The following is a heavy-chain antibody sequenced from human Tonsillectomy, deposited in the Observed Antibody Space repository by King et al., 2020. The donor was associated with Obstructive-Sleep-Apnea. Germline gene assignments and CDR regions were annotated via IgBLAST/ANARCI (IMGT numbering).Heavy chain of an antibody. V-gene: IGHV3-30*02. CDR2: IRYDGSNK. D-gene: IGHD3-22*01. CDR1: GFTFSNYG. CDR3: AKDTVNEYFDSSGYYYVFDY. Sequence: VQLVESGGGVVQPGGSLRLSCAASGFTFSNYGMHWVRQAPAKGLEWGAFIRYDGSNKYYADSVKGRFTISRENSKNTLYLQMNSLRAEETAVYYCAKDTVNEYFDSSGYYYVFDYWGQGTLVTVSS. J-gene: IGHJ4*02.